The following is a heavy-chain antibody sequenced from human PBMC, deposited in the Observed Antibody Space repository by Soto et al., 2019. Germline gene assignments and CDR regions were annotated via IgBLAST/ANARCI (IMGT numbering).Heavy chain of an antibody. V-gene: IGHV3-23*01. CDR3: AKEMSYGRPYDY. J-gene: IGHJ4*02. CDR2: ISATGDNT. D-gene: IGHD1-26*01. Sequence: LKISCAASGFTFNNYAVSWVRQAPGKGLEWVSAISATGDNTYYADFVEGRFTVSRDNSKNTLYLQMNGLRAEDTAMYYCAKEMSYGRPYDYWGQGTLVTVSS. CDR1: GFTFNNYA.